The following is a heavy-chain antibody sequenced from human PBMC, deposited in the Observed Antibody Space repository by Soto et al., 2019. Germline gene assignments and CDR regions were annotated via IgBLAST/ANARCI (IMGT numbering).Heavy chain of an antibody. J-gene: IGHJ4*02. D-gene: IGHD3-22*01. CDR1: GFTVSSNS. V-gene: IGHV3-53*02. Sequence: EVQLVETGGGLMQPGGSLGLSCAASGFTVSSNSMSWVRQPPGKGLEWVSVIYSGGSTYYTASVKGRFTIFRDNSKNTLYRQMNRLRAEDTAVYYCVRHDSTGYYFDYWGQGTLVTVSS. CDR3: VRHDSTGYYFDY. CDR2: IYSGGST.